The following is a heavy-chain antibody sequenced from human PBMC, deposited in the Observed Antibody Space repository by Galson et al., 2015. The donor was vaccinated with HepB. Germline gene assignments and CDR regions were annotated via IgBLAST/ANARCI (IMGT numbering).Heavy chain of an antibody. Sequence: SLRLSCAASGFTFSSYGMHWVRQAPGKGLEWVAVIWYDGSNKYYADSVKGRFTISRDNSKNTLYLQMNSLRAEDTAVYYCARVPLTTTKGPSGPNDYWGQGTLVTVSS. CDR1: GFTFSSYG. D-gene: IGHD5-12*01. CDR2: IWYDGSNK. J-gene: IGHJ4*02. V-gene: IGHV3-33*01. CDR3: ARVPLTTTKGPSGPNDY.